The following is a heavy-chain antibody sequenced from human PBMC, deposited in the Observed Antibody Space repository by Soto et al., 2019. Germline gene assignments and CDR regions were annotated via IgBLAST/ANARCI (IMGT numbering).Heavy chain of an antibody. CDR3: ATHAWEI. Sequence: EVQLLESGGGLVQPGGALRLSCEASGITFSRYDMSWVRQGPGKGLEWVSAINGGRSLYGDSVEGRFTVSRDNSKNTLYLQMNSLRVEDTAIYYCATHAWEIWGQGTLFTVSS. CDR1: GITFSRYD. V-gene: IGHV3-23*01. D-gene: IGHD1-26*01. CDR2: INGGRS. J-gene: IGHJ1*01.